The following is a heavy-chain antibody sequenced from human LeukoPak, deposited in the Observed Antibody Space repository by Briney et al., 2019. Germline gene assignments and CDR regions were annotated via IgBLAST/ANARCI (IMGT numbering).Heavy chain of an antibody. CDR1: GYSFTAYG. CDR3: ARDYSNYYYYYYMDA. D-gene: IGHD4-11*01. J-gene: IGHJ6*03. Sequence: ASVKVSCKASGYSFTAYGITWMRQAPGQGLEWMGWINPNSGGTNYAQKFQGRVTMTRDTSISTAYMELSRLRSDDTAVYYCARDYSNYYYYYYMDAWGKGTTVTVSS. V-gene: IGHV1-2*02. CDR2: INPNSGGT.